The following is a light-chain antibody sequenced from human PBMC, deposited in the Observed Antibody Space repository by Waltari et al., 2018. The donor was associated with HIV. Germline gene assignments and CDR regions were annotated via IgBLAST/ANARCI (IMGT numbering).Light chain of an antibody. CDR2: GAS. CDR3: QQYSTWPLT. J-gene: IGKJ1*01. Sequence: EVVMTQSPATLLESPGKTANLSCRASRSVGSSLAWYQQKPGRGPRLLIYGASSRASDVPSTFSGSGAGTDFSLSISSLRSDDVGIYYCQQYSTWPLTFGRGTTVEIK. CDR1: RSVGSS. V-gene: IGKV3-15*01.